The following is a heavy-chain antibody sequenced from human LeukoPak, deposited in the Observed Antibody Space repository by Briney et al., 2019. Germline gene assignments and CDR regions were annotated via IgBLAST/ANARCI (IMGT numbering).Heavy chain of an antibody. D-gene: IGHD6-19*01. CDR1: GASISSYY. CDR3: ARSRGAVAGWSFDI. J-gene: IGHJ3*02. Sequence: SETLSLTCTVSGASISSYYWSWIRQPAGKGLEWIGRIYTSGSPNYNPSLKSRVTMSVDKSKNHFSLKLTSVTAADTAVYYCARSRGAVAGWSFDIWGQGTVVTVSS. CDR2: IYTSGSP. V-gene: IGHV4-4*07.